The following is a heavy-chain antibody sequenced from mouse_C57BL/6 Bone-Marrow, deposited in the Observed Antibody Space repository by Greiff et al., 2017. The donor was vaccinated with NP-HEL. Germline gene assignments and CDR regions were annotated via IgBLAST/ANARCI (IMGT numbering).Heavy chain of an antibody. Sequence: EVKLVESGGGLVQPGGSMKLSCVASGFTFSNYWMNWVRQSPEKGLEWVAQIRLKSDNYATHYAESVKGRFTISRDDSKSSVYLQMNNLRAEDTGIYYCTEGYVNYVGYYFDYWGQGTTLTVSS. CDR1: GFTFSNYW. D-gene: IGHD2-10*02. J-gene: IGHJ2*01. V-gene: IGHV6-3*01. CDR2: IRLKSDNYAT. CDR3: TEGYVNYVGYYFDY.